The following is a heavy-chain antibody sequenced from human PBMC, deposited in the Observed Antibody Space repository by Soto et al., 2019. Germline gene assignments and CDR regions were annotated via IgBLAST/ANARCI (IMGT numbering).Heavy chain of an antibody. CDR1: GFSLSTNGVR. CDR2: ISWNDEK. V-gene: IGHV2-5*01. CDR3: ARRRVWSSDWYDWFDP. Sequence: SGPTLVNPTQTLTLTCTFSGFSLSTNGVRVGWIRQPPGKALEWLAIISWNDEKYYSPSLKSRLTITKDTSKNQVVLTMTNVDPVDTATYYCARRRVWSSDWYDWFDPWGQGMLVTVSS. D-gene: IGHD6-19*01. J-gene: IGHJ5*02.